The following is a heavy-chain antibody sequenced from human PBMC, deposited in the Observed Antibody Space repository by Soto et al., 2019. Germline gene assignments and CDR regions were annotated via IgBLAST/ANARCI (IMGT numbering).Heavy chain of an antibody. CDR2: VDSGGSST. Sequence: EMQLVASGGDLVQPGGSLRLSCVASGFTFSTYWMYWVRQAPGKGMVWVSRVDSGGSSTNYADSVKGRFTISRDNAKNTLYLQMSSLRAEDTGVYYCARDNWNSYWGQGTRVTASS. D-gene: IGHD1-1*01. CDR3: ARDNWNSY. V-gene: IGHV3-74*01. CDR1: GFTFSTYW. J-gene: IGHJ4*02.